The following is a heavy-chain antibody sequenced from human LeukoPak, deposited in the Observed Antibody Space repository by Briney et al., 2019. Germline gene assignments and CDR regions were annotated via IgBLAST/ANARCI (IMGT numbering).Heavy chain of an antibody. Sequence: GGSLRLSRAACGFTFSNAWMSWVRPAPGKGLECVGRNKSKTDGGTTDYAAPVKGRFTISRDDSKNTLYLQMNSLKTEDTAVYYCTTAPNYYDSSGYYYHDYWGQGTLVTVSS. CDR1: GFTFSNAW. D-gene: IGHD3-22*01. CDR3: TTAPNYYDSSGYYYHDY. J-gene: IGHJ4*02. CDR2: NKSKTDGGTT. V-gene: IGHV3-15*01.